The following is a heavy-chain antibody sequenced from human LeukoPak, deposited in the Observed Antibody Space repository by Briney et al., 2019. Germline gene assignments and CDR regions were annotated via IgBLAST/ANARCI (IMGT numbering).Heavy chain of an antibody. Sequence: SETLSLTCTVSGGSFSTYYWSWIRQPPGKGLEWIGYIYYSGSTNYNPSLKSRVTISVDTSKNQFSLKLTSVTPEDTAVYYCARDRNYDFWSGYYGCEFDYWGQGTLVTVSS. V-gene: IGHV4-59*12. CDR1: GGSFSTYY. CDR3: ARDRNYDFWSGYYGCEFDY. D-gene: IGHD3-3*01. CDR2: IYYSGST. J-gene: IGHJ4*02.